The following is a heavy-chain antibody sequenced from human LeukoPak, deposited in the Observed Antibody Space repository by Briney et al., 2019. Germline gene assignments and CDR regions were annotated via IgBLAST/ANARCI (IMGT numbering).Heavy chain of an antibody. D-gene: IGHD5-24*01. CDR2: IYPGDSDT. Sequence: GAPLKISSKGPGSRFTTYWIGWVRQMPGKGLECMGIIYPGDSDTRYSPSFQGQVTISADKFISTAYLQWSSLRASDTAMYYCARRDGHIDYWGQGTLVTVSS. CDR3: ARRDGHIDY. J-gene: IGHJ4*02. V-gene: IGHV5-51*01. CDR1: GSRFTTYW.